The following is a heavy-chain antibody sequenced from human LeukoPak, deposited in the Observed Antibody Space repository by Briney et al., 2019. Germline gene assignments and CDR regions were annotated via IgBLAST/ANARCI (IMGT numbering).Heavy chain of an antibody. CDR2: IYYSGST. J-gene: IGHJ4*02. V-gene: IGHV4-59*01. Sequence: SETLSLTCTVSGGSISSYYWSWIRQPPGKGLEWIGYIYYSGSTNYNPSLKSRVTISVDTSKNQFSLKLSSVTAADTAVYYCARLVRGVYRFDHWGQGTLVTVSS. CDR3: ARLVRGVYRFDH. D-gene: IGHD3-10*02. CDR1: GGSISSYY.